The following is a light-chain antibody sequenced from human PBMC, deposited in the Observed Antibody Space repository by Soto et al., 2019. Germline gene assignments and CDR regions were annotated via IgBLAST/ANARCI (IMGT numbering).Light chain of an antibody. CDR2: KAS. J-gene: IGKJ1*01. CDR3: QQYHVFSWT. CDR1: QTIITW. Sequence: DIQLTQSPSTLSASVGDRVTITCRASQTIITWLAWYQQKPGKAPKLLISKASSLESGVPSRFSGSGSGTDFTLTINTLQPDDSATYYCQQYHVFSWTFGQGTKVEVE. V-gene: IGKV1-5*03.